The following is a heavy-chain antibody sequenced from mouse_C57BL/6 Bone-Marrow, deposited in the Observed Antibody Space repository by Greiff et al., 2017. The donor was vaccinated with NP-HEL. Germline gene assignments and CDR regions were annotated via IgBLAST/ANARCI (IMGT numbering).Heavy chain of an antibody. CDR3: TRSGGGYDDYAMDY. Sequence: VQLQQSGAELVRPGASVTLSCKASGYTFTDYEMHWVKQTPVHGLEWIGAIDPETGGTAYNQKFKGKAILTADKSSSTAYMELRSLTSEDAAVYYCTRSGGGYDDYAMDYWGQGTSVTVSS. CDR1: GYTFTDYE. V-gene: IGHV1-15*01. CDR2: IDPETGGT. D-gene: IGHD2-2*01. J-gene: IGHJ4*01.